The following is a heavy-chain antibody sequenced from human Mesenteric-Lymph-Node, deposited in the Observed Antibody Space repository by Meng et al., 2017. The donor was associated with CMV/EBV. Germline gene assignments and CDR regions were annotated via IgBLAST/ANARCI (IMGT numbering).Heavy chain of an antibody. CDR3: ARAWLAPDIVVVPAYDY. Sequence: GESLKISCAASGFIFNSYEMHWVRQAPGKGLEWVSSISSSSSYIYYADSVKGRFTISRDNAKNSLYLQMNSLRAEDTAVYYCARAWLAPDIVVVPAYDYWGQGTLVTVSS. V-gene: IGHV3-21*01. D-gene: IGHD2-2*01. CDR1: GFIFNSYE. CDR2: ISSSSSYI. J-gene: IGHJ4*02.